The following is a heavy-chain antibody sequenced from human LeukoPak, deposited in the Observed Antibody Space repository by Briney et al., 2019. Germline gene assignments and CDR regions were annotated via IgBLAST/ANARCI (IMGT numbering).Heavy chain of an antibody. CDR2: ISGSGGST. D-gene: IGHD6-19*01. Sequence: GGSLRLSCAASGFTFSSYAMSWVRQAPGKGLEWVSGISGSGGSTYYADSVKGRFTISRDNSKNTLYLQMNSLRAEDTAVYYCAKDIYEWLPSTSVRYWGQGTLVTVSS. CDR1: GFTFSSYA. J-gene: IGHJ4*02. CDR3: AKDIYEWLPSTSVRY. V-gene: IGHV3-23*01.